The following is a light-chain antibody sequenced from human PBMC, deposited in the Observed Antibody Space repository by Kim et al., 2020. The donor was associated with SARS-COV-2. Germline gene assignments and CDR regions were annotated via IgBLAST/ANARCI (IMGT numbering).Light chain of an antibody. J-gene: IGKJ1*01. Sequence: AFVGDRIIIACRASQRIDNCLNWYQQKLGKAPTLIIFSSFNLKSGVSSRFSGSGSGTEFTLIINSLQPEDSATYFCQESYTVRPTFGPGTKVDIK. CDR2: SSF. V-gene: IGKV1-39*01. CDR1: QRIDNC. CDR3: QESYTVRPT.